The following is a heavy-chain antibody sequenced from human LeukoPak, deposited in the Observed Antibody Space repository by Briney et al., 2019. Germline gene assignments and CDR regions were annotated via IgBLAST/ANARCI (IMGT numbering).Heavy chain of an antibody. V-gene: IGHV1-69*01. Sequence: ASVNVSCKASGGTFSSYAISWVRQAPGQGLEWMGGIIPIFGTANYAQKFQGRVTITADESTSTAYMELSSLRSEDTAVYYCASSGDYFGRPFDYWGQGTLVTVSS. D-gene: IGHD4-17*01. CDR2: IIPIFGTA. CDR1: GGTFSSYA. CDR3: ASSGDYFGRPFDY. J-gene: IGHJ4*02.